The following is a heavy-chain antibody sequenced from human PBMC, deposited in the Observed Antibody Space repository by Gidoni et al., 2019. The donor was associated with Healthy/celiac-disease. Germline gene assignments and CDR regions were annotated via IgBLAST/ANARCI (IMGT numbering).Heavy chain of an antibody. CDR1: GFTFDDSA. V-gene: IGHV3-9*01. J-gene: IGHJ4*02. CDR3: AKDPERLRRELPYYFDY. Sequence: EVQLVESGGGLVQPGRSLRLSCAASGFTFDDSAMHWVRQAPGKGLEWVSGISWNSGSIGYADSVKGRFTISRDNAKNSLYLQMNSLRAEDTALYYCAKDPERLRRELPYYFDYWGQGTLVTVSS. D-gene: IGHD1-26*01. CDR2: ISWNSGSI.